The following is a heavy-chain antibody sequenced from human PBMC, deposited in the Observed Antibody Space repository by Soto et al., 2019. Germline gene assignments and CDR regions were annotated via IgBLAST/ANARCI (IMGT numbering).Heavy chain of an antibody. CDR2: IYYSGST. D-gene: IGHD3-3*01. CDR1: GGSISSYY. J-gene: IGHJ6*03. CDR3: ARHPGYYDFWSGRSPMDV. Sequence: PSETLSLTCTVSGGSISSYYWSWIRQPPGKGLEWIGYIYYSGSTNYNPSLKSRVTISVDTSKNQFSLKLSSVTAADTAVYYCARHPGYYDFWSGRSPMDVWGKGTTVTVSS. V-gene: IGHV4-59*08.